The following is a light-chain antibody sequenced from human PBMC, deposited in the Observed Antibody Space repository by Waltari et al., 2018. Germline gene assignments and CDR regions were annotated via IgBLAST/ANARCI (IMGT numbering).Light chain of an antibody. CDR1: VLATQY. CDR2: KNN. J-gene: IGLJ3*02. Sequence: SHELTQPPSVSVSPGQTARITCSGDVLATQYTSWYQQNPGQAPVLVMFKNNERPAVIPERFFGSRSETTVTLMIIGAQEEDEADYYCQSSDITGTYGVFGGGTKLTVL. CDR3: QSSDITGTYGV. V-gene: IGLV3-25*03.